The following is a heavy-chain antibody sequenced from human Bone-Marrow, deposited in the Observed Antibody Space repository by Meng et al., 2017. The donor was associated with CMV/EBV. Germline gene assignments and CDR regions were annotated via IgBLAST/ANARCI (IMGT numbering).Heavy chain of an antibody. V-gene: IGHV3-7*01. CDR3: ARCSSTSWGGDV. D-gene: IGHD2-2*01. Sequence: GGSLRLSCETSGFTFSNFWMGWVRQAPGKGLEWVANTKEDGSEKNYVDSVRGRFTISRDNAKNSLYLQMNSLRADDTAVYYCARCSSTSWGGDVWGQGTTVTVSS. CDR1: GFTFSNFW. CDR2: TKEDGSEK. J-gene: IGHJ6*02.